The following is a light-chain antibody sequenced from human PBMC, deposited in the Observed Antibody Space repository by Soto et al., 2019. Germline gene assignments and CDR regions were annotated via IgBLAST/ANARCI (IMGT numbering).Light chain of an antibody. Sequence: ERVMTQSPATLSVSPGEGATLSCRASQSVSSNLAWYQQKPGQAPRLLIYGASTRATGIPARFSGSGSGTEFTLTISSLQSEDFAVYYCQQYNNGLTWTFGQGTKVDIK. CDR3: QQYNNGLTWT. V-gene: IGKV3-15*01. CDR2: GAS. J-gene: IGKJ1*01. CDR1: QSVSSN.